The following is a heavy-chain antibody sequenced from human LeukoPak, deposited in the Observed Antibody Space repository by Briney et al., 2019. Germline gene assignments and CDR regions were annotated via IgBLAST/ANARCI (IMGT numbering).Heavy chain of an antibody. CDR1: GGSISTYF. CDR2: IYYSGST. Sequence: SETLSLTCTVSGGSISTYFWSWLRQPPGKGLEWIGYIYYSGSTNYNPSLKSRVTISVDTSKNQYSLKLSSVTAADTAVYYCARSNSATYEAWFDPWGQGTLVTVSS. J-gene: IGHJ5*02. D-gene: IGHD1-26*01. V-gene: IGHV4-59*01. CDR3: ARSNSATYEAWFDP.